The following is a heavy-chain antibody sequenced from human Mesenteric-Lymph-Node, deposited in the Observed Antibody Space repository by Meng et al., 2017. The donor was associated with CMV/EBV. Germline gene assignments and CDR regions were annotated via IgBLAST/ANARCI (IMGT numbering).Heavy chain of an antibody. D-gene: IGHD2-2*02. CDR2: INPHSGGT. Sequence: ASVKVSCKASGYTFTDSYIHWVRQAPGQGLEWMGWINPHSGGTNYAQTFQGRVTMTSDTSISTAYLELSRLTSDDTALYYCARGCSSSTCYRGGSWFGPWGQGTLVTVSS. CDR1: GYTFTDSY. V-gene: IGHV1-2*02. CDR3: ARGCSSSTCYRGGSWFGP. J-gene: IGHJ5*02.